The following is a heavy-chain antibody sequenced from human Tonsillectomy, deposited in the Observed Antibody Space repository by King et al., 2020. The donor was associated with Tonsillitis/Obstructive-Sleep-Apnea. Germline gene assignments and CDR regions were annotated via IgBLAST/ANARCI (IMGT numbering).Heavy chain of an antibody. D-gene: IGHD2-2*02. CDR1: GYTFTNYA. Sequence: VQLVESGSELKKPGASVTVSCKASGYTFTNYAMNWVRQAPGQGLEWMGWINTNTGNPTYAQGFIGRFVFSLDTSVSTAYLQISSLKAEDTAVYYCARDQVWVPAAIGSGLDWYFDLWGRGTLVTVSS. CDR2: INTNTGNP. J-gene: IGHJ2*01. V-gene: IGHV7-4-1*02. CDR3: ARDQVWVPAAIGSGLDWYFDL.